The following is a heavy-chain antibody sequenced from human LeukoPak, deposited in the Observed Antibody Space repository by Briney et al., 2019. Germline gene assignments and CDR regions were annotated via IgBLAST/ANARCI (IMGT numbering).Heavy chain of an antibody. D-gene: IGHD6-19*01. CDR2: ISGTGRTV. CDR3: ASQGIAVAATLDY. Sequence: GGSPTLSCAASGFTFIPYEMNWVRQPPRKGLEWVSYISGTGRTVYYADSVEGRFTISRDNAKRSLYLQMNSLRAEDTAVYYCASQGIAVAATLDYWGQGTLVTVSS. V-gene: IGHV3-48*03. J-gene: IGHJ4*02. CDR1: GFTFIPYE.